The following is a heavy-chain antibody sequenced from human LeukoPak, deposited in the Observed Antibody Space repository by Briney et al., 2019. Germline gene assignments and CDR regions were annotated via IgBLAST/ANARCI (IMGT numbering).Heavy chain of an antibody. CDR1: GSGFTISTSG. D-gene: IGHD6-13*01. V-gene: IGHV3-23*01. J-gene: IGHJ5*01. CDR3: AITAVSAAGYNGFDS. CDR2: ISVSARST. Sequence: PGGSLRLSCAASGSGFTISTSGMNWVRHAPGNGLEWCSSISVSARSTFYANSVKGRFTISRDNSKNTLYLQMNSLKAEDTAVYFCAITAVSAAGYNGFDSWGQGTMVTVSS.